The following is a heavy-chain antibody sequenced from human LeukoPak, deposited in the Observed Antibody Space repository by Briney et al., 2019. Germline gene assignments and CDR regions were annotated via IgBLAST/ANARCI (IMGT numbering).Heavy chain of an antibody. Sequence: GASVKVSCKASGYTFTGYYMHWVRQAPGQGLEWMGIINPSGGSTSYAQKFQGRVTMTRDTSTSTVYMELYSPRSEDTAVYYCARAQSGSGSYAYWGQGTLVTVSS. CDR3: ARAQSGSGSYAY. CDR2: INPSGGST. V-gene: IGHV1-46*01. CDR1: GYTFTGYY. D-gene: IGHD1-26*01. J-gene: IGHJ4*02.